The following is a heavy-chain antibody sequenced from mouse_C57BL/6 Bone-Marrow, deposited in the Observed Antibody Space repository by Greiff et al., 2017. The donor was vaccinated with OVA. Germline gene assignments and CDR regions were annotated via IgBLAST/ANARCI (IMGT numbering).Heavy chain of an antibody. V-gene: IGHV5-6*01. J-gene: IGHJ4*01. Sequence: EVHLVESGGDLVKPGGSLKLSCAASGFTFSSYGMSWVRQTPDKRLEWVATISSGGSYTYYPDSVKGRFTISRDNAKNTLYLQMSCLKSKDTAMYYCARPVTTDYYAMDYWGQGTSVTVSS. CDR2: ISSGGSYT. CDR1: GFTFSSYG. CDR3: ARPVTTDYYAMDY. D-gene: IGHD2-2*01.